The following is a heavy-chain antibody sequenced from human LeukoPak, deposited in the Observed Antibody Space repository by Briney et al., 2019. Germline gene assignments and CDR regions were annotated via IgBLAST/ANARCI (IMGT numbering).Heavy chain of an antibody. CDR2: IKQDGSKK. CDR3: ARVSPYDSSAYYPPFFDY. D-gene: IGHD3-22*01. CDR1: GFPFSSYW. J-gene: IGHJ4*02. V-gene: IGHV3-7*01. Sequence: PGGSLRLSCVASGFPFSSYWMTWVRQAPGKGLEWVANIKQDGSKKSYVDSVKGRFTISRDNAKNSLYLQINSLRAEDTAVFYCARVSPYDSSAYYPPFFDYWGQGTLVTVSS.